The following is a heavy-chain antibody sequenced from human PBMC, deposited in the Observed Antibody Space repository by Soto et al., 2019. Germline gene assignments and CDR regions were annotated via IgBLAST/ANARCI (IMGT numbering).Heavy chain of an antibody. D-gene: IGHD3-9*01. V-gene: IGHV1-18*04. J-gene: IGHJ4*02. CDR2: ISTDNGDT. CDR1: GYTFPNFG. CDR3: TRDAKYHDILHGYFVNDH. Sequence: QVQLVQSGAEVKKPGASVKVSCKASGYTFPNFGISWVRQAPGQGLEWLGWISTDNGDTKYAQKIQARVTLTTDTATTTDYMELTRLRPDDTAVYYCTRDAKYHDILHGYFVNDHWGQGTLVTVSS.